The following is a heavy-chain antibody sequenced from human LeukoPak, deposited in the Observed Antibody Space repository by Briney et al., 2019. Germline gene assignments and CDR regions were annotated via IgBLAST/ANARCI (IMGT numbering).Heavy chain of an antibody. Sequence: SETLSLTCTVSGGSISSGGYYWSWIRQHPGKGLEWIGYIYYSGSTYYNPSLKSRVTISVDTSKNQFSLKLSSVTAADTAVYYCVRDAPDCSTSRCYHFDFWGQGTLVTVSS. CDR3: VRDAPDCSTSRCYHFDF. CDR2: IYYSGST. CDR1: GGSISSGGYY. D-gene: IGHD2-15*01. V-gene: IGHV4-31*03. J-gene: IGHJ4*02.